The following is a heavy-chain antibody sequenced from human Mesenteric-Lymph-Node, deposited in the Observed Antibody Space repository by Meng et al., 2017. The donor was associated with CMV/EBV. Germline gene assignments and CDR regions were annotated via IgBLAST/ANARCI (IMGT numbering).Heavy chain of an antibody. Sequence: ASVKVSCKASGYTFTSYYMHWVRQAPGQGLEWMGWINPNSGGTNYAQKFQGRVTMTWDTSISTAYMEMTSLRSDDTAVYYCARDLNYSSGWPLYWGQGTLVTVSS. CDR3: ARDLNYSSGWPLY. CDR2: INPNSGGT. J-gene: IGHJ4*02. V-gene: IGHV1-2*02. D-gene: IGHD6-19*01. CDR1: GYTFTSYY.